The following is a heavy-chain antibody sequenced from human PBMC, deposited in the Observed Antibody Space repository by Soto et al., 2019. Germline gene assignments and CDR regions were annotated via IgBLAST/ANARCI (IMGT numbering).Heavy chain of an antibody. CDR2: ISSSGSTI. J-gene: IGHJ6*02. D-gene: IGHD3-22*01. CDR1: GFTFSSYE. V-gene: IGHV3-48*03. CDR3: ARDRYYYDSSGSPYYYYGMDV. Sequence: EVQLVESGGGLVQPGGSLRLSCAASGFTFSSYEMNWVRQAPGKGLEWVSYISSSGSTIYYADSVKGRFTISRDNAKNSLYLQMNSLRAEDTAVYYCARDRYYYDSSGSPYYYYGMDVWGQGTTVTVSS.